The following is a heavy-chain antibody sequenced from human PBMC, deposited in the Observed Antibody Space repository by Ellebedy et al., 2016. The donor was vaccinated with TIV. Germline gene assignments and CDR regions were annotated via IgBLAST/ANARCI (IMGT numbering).Heavy chain of an antibody. J-gene: IGHJ4*02. Sequence: GESLKISCAASGFTFSTYSLNWVRQAPGKGLEWVSSISTITNYADSVRGRFTISRDNAKNSLYLQMNSLRAEDTAVYYCARASTSGWYILDYWGQGTLVSVSS. CDR2: ISTITNY. CDR1: GFTFSTYS. V-gene: IGHV3-21*01. CDR3: ARASTSGWYILDY. D-gene: IGHD6-19*01.